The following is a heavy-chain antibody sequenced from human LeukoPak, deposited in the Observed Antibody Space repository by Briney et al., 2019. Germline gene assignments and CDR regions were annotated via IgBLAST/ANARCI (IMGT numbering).Heavy chain of an antibody. CDR3: ARGSYGYGDY. V-gene: IGHV1-46*01. CDR1: GGTFSSYA. D-gene: IGHD5-18*01. CDR2: INPSGGST. Sequence: ASVKVSCKASGGTFSSYAISWVRQAPGQGLEWMGIINPSGGSTSYAQKFQGRVTMTRDTSTSTVYMELSSLRSEDTAVYYCARGSYGYGDYWGQGTLVTVSS. J-gene: IGHJ4*02.